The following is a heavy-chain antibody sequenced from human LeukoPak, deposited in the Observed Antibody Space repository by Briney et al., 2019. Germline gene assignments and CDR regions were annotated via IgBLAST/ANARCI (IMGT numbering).Heavy chain of an antibody. CDR2: ISSSSSYI. Sequence: GGSLRLSCAASGFTFSRYWMSWVRQAPGKGLEWVSSISSSSSYIYYADSVKGRFTISRDNAENSLYLQMNSLRAEDSAVYYCAREFQSARGSYWGQGTLVTVSS. J-gene: IGHJ4*02. CDR3: AREFQSARGSY. V-gene: IGHV3-21*06. D-gene: IGHD1-26*01. CDR1: GFTFSRYW.